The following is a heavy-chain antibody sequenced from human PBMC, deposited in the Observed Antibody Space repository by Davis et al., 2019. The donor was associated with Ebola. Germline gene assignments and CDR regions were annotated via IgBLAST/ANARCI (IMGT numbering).Heavy chain of an antibody. CDR3: ARVRGGWALDYYMDV. CDR1: GGSISSYY. D-gene: IGHD3-10*01. Sequence: PGGSLRLSCTVSGGSISSYYWSWIRQPPGKGLEWIGYIYYSGSTNYNTSLKSRVTISVDTSKNQFSLKLSSVTAADTAVYYGARVRGGWALDYYMDVWGKGTTVTVSS. CDR2: IYYSGST. V-gene: IGHV4-59*01. J-gene: IGHJ6*03.